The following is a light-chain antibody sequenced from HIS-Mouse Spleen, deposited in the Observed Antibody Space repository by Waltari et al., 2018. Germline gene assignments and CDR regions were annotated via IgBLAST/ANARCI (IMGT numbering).Light chain of an antibody. CDR3: YSTDSSGNHRV. Sequence: SYELTQPPSVSVSPGQTARITCSGDALPKKYAYWYQQKSGQAPVLVIYEDSKRPSGIPGRCSGSSSGTMATLSISGARVEDEADYYCYSTDSSGNHRVFGGGTKLTVL. CDR2: EDS. J-gene: IGLJ2*01. V-gene: IGLV3-10*01. CDR1: ALPKKY.